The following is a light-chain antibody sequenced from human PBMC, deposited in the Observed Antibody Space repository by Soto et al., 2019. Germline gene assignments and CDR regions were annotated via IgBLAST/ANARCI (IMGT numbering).Light chain of an antibody. J-gene: IGLJ1*01. CDR2: ENT. V-gene: IGLV1-40*01. CDR3: QSYDSGLGAYV. CDR1: SSNIGAFYD. Sequence: QSVLTQAPSVSGAPGQRGTISCTGSSSNIGAFYDVHWYQQLPGTAPKLLIYENTNRPSGVPDRFSGSKSGTSASLGITGLQAEDEADYYCQSYDSGLGAYVFGTGTK.